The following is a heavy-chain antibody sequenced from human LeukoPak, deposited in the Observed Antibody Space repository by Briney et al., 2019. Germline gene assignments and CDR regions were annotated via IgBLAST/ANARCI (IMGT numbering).Heavy chain of an antibody. V-gene: IGHV5-51*01. CDR2: IYPGDSDT. CDR3: ARLSAVDVGGIVVVPAAMGAFDI. J-gene: IGHJ3*02. D-gene: IGHD2-2*01. CDR1: GYSFTSYW. Sequence: GESLKISCKGSGYSFTSYWIGWVRQMPGKGLEWMGIIYPGDSDTRYSPSFQGQVTISADKSISTAYLQWSSLKASDTAMYYCARLSAVDVGGIVVVPAAMGAFDIWGQGTMVTVSS.